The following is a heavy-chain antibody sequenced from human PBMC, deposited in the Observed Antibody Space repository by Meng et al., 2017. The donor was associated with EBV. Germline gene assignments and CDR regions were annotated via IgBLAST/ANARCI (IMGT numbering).Heavy chain of an antibody. D-gene: IGHD5-12*01. Sequence: QVQLVQSGAEVKKPWASVTVSCRASGHTFTNYAIYWVRQAPGQRLEWMGWINAANGNTKYSQNFQGRVTFTRDTSARTAYMELSSLRSEDTAVYYCAREPSGYGDDDYWGQGTLVTVSS. CDR3: AREPSGYGDDDY. CDR1: GHTFTNYA. J-gene: IGHJ4*02. V-gene: IGHV1-3*01. CDR2: INAANGNT.